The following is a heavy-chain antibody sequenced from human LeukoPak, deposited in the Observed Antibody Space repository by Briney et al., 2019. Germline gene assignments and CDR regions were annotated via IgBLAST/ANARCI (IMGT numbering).Heavy chain of an antibody. V-gene: IGHV3-23*01. D-gene: IGHD3-9*01. CDR2: ISGSGGSK. J-gene: IGHJ6*03. CDR3: AKDGGEYYDILTGYYPRLYYMDV. Sequence: GGSLRLSCAASGFTFNDHGMSWVRQAPGKGLEWVSAISGSGGSKYYADSVKGRFTISRDNSKNTLYLQMNSLRAEDTAVYYCAKDGGEYYDILTGYYPRLYYMDVWGKGTTVTISS. CDR1: GFTFNDHG.